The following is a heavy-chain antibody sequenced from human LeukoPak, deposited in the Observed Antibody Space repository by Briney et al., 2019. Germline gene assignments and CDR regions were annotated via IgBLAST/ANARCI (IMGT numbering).Heavy chain of an antibody. D-gene: IGHD3-22*01. CDR1: GGSFSGYY. CDR2: INHSGST. CDR3: AGDPNKGSSGYFDY. V-gene: IGHV4-34*01. J-gene: IGHJ4*02. Sequence: PSETLSLTCAVYGGSFSGYYWSWIRQPPGKGLEWIGEINHSGSTNYNPSLKSRVTISVDTSKNQFSLKLSSVTAADTAVYYCAGDPNKGSSGYFDYWGQGTLVTVSS.